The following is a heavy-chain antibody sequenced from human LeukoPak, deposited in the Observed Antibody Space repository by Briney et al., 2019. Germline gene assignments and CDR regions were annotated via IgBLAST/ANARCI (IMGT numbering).Heavy chain of an antibody. J-gene: IGHJ4*02. V-gene: IGHV3-30*04. Sequence: PGGSLRLSCAASGFTFSSYAMHWVRQAPGKGLEWVAVISYDGGNKYYADSVKGRFTISRDNSKNTLYLQMNSLRAEDTAVYYCAREKALSTEGPDYWGQGTLVTVSS. CDR2: ISYDGGNK. CDR3: AREKALSTEGPDY. D-gene: IGHD2/OR15-2a*01. CDR1: GFTFSSYA.